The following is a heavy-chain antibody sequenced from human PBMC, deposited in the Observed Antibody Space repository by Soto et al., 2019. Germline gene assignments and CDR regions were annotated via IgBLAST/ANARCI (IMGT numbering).Heavy chain of an antibody. J-gene: IGHJ6*03. CDR3: ASANTSGSYPRGYYYYYYYMDV. Sequence: ASVEVSCTASGYTFTSYDINWVRQDTGQGLEWMGWMNPNSGNTGYAQKFQGRVTMTRNTSISTAYMELSSLRSEDTAVYYCASANTSGSYPRGYYYYYYYMDVWGKGTTVTVSS. CDR2: MNPNSGNT. D-gene: IGHD3-10*01. CDR1: GYTFTSYD. V-gene: IGHV1-8*01.